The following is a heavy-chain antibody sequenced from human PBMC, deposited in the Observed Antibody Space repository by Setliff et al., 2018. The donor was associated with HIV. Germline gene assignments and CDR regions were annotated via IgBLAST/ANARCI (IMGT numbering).Heavy chain of an antibody. J-gene: IGHJ6*03. Sequence: SETLSLTCYVPDDPISSYYWSWVRQPAGKGLEWIGRLYVSGDTNYNPSLKSRVTMSLDTSKKHFSLNLKSVTAADTAVYYCALTGHRLLRGYMDVWGKGTTVTV. CDR2: LYVSGDT. D-gene: IGHD2-15*01. V-gene: IGHV4-4*07. CDR1: DDPISSYY. CDR3: ALTGHRLLRGYMDV.